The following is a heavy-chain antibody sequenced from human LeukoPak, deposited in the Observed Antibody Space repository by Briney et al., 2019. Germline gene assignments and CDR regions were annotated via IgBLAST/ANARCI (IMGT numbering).Heavy chain of an antibody. J-gene: IGHJ5*02. CDR1: GFIFSNSG. Sequence: GGSLRLSCTVSGFIFSNSGMHWVRRAPGKGLEWVAVVWFDGSKRYYADSVKGRFTISRDNSKNTLYLQMNSLRAEDTAVYYCAKDLTTEFMWFDPWGQGTLVTVSS. CDR3: AKDLTTEFMWFDP. V-gene: IGHV3-33*06. D-gene: IGHD4-11*01. CDR2: VWFDGSKR.